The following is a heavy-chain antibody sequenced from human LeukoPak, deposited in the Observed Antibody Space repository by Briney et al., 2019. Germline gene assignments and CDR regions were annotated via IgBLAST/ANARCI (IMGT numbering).Heavy chain of an antibody. J-gene: IGHJ6*02. CDR2: IWYDGDNK. D-gene: IGHD6-13*01. CDR1: GFTFSSYG. Sequence: PGGSLRLSCAASGFTFSSYGMHWVRQAPGKGLGWVAVIWYDGDNKYYADSVKGRFTISRDNSKNTLYLQMNSLRAEDTAVYYCARDGIAAAGQYYCYGMDVWGQGTTVTVSS. V-gene: IGHV3-33*01. CDR3: ARDGIAAAGQYYCYGMDV.